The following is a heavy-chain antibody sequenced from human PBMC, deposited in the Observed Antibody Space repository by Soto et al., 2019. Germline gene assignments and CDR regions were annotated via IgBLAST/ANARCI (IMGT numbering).Heavy chain of an antibody. CDR2: ISYDGSNK. CDR3: ARDTPPNHCYILTGFDY. CDR1: GFTFSSYA. D-gene: IGHD3-9*01. Sequence: GGSLRLSCAASGFTFSSYAMHWVRQAPGKGLEWVAVISYDGSNKYYADSVKGRFTISRDNSKNTLYLQMNSLRAEDTAVYYCARDTPPNHCYILTGFDYWGQGTLVTVSS. V-gene: IGHV3-30-3*01. J-gene: IGHJ4*02.